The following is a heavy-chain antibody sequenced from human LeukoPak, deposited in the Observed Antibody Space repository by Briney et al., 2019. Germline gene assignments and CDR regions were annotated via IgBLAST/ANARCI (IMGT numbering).Heavy chain of an antibody. CDR3: ARDLFAGTTSAFEI. CDR2: ISSSSSYI. D-gene: IGHD1-1*01. CDR1: GFTFSSYN. Sequence: NPGGSLRLSCAASGFTFSSYNMNWVRQAPGKGLEWVSSISSSSSYIYYADSVRGRFTISRDNAKNSLYLQMNSLRAEDTAVYYCARDLFAGTTSAFEIWGQGTMVTVSS. V-gene: IGHV3-21*01. J-gene: IGHJ3*02.